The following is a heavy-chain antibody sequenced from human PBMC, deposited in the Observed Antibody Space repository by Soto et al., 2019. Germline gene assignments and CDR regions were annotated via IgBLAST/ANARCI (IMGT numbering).Heavy chain of an antibody. CDR3: AHSAPLLLCFGESWFFDS. Sequence: QITLKESGPTLVKPTQTLTLTCTFSGFSLSTSGVGVGWIRQPPGKALEWLALIYWDDDKRYSPSLKSRLTITKDTSKNQVVLTLTNVDPVDTATYYCAHSAPLLLCFGESWFFDSWGQGTLVTVSS. V-gene: IGHV2-5*02. J-gene: IGHJ4*02. CDR1: GFSLSTSGVG. CDR2: IYWDDDK. D-gene: IGHD3-10*01.